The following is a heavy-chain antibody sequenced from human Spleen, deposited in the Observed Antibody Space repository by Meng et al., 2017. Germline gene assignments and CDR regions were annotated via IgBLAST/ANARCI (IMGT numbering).Heavy chain of an antibody. Sequence: SVKVSCKASGGTFSSYAISWVRQAPGQGLEWMGGIIPIFGTANYAQKFQGRVTITTDESTSTAYMELRSLRSDDTAVYYCARDLYGSGSYDNYWGQGTLVTVSS. V-gene: IGHV1-69*05. CDR2: IIPIFGTA. J-gene: IGHJ4*02. CDR3: ARDLYGSGSYDNY. D-gene: IGHD3-10*01. CDR1: GGTFSSYA.